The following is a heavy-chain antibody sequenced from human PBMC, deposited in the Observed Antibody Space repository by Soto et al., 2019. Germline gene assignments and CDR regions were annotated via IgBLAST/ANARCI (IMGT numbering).Heavy chain of an antibody. CDR2: ISGSGGST. CDR1: GFTFSSYA. J-gene: IGHJ4*02. Sequence: PGGSLRLSCAASGFTFSSYAMSWVRQAPGKGLEWVSAISGSGGSTYYADSVKGRFTISRDNSKNTLYLQMNSLRAEDTAVYYCAKDKRLYYYDSSGYLNWGQGSLVTGSS. CDR3: AKDKRLYYYDSSGYLN. V-gene: IGHV3-23*01. D-gene: IGHD3-22*01.